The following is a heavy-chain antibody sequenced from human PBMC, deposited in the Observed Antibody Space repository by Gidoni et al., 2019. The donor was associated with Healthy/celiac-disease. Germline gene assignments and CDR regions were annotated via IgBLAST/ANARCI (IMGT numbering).Heavy chain of an antibody. CDR1: GFTFSSYA. CDR3: AKWPLWFGEAD. V-gene: IGHV3-23*01. Sequence: EVQLLESGGGLVQPGGYLRLSCAASGFTFSSYAMSWVRQAPGKGMEWVSAISGRGGSTYYADSVKGRFTISRDNSKNTLYLQMNSLRAEDTAVYYCAKWPLWFGEADWGQGTLVTVSS. J-gene: IGHJ4*02. D-gene: IGHD3-10*01. CDR2: ISGRGGST.